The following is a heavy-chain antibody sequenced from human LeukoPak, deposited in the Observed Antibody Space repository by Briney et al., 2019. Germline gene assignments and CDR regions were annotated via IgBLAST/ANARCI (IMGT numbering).Heavy chain of an antibody. V-gene: IGHV3-21*01. D-gene: IGHD4-17*01. J-gene: IGHJ4*02. CDR3: GREGGHYGDYGRTPDQ. Sequence: GGSLRLSCAASGFTFSRNSMNWVRQAPGKGLEWVSSITISSSYVYYADAVKGRFTISRDNDKDSLYLEMNSLRAEDTAVYCCGREGGHYGDYGRTPDQWGQGTLVTVSS. CDR1: GFTFSRNS. CDR2: ITISSSYV.